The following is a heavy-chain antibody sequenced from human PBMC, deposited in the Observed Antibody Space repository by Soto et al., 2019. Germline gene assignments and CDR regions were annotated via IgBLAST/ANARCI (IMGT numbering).Heavy chain of an antibody. Sequence: GGSLRLSCAASGFSFSNYWMSWVRQAPGKGLEWVANIKRDGSERYYVDSVKGRFTISRDNAKNSLYLQMNSLRAEDTAVYYCARGPGGYCSSTSCPFDYWGQGTLVTVSS. V-gene: IGHV3-7*01. J-gene: IGHJ4*02. D-gene: IGHD2-2*01. CDR2: IKRDGSER. CDR3: ARGPGGYCSSTSCPFDY. CDR1: GFSFSNYW.